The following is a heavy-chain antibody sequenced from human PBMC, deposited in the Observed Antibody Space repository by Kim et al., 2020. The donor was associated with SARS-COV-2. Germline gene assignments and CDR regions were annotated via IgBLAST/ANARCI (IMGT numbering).Heavy chain of an antibody. V-gene: IGHV1-69*04. D-gene: IGHD6-13*01. Sequence: SVKVSCKASGGTFSSYTISWVRQAPGQGLEWMGRIIPILGIANYAQKFQGRVTITADKSTSTAYMELSSLRSEDTAVYYCARDPLRSSSWLFHFQHWGQGTLVTVSS. CDR1: GGTFSSYT. CDR3: ARDPLRSSSWLFHFQH. CDR2: IIPILGIA. J-gene: IGHJ1*01.